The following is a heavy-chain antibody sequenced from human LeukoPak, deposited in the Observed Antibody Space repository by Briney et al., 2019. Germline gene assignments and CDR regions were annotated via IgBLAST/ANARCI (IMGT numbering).Heavy chain of an antibody. CDR2: IYYSGST. Sequence: SETLSLTCTVSGGSISSGDYYWSWIRQPPGKGLEWIGYIYYSGSTYYNPSLKSRVTISVDTSKNQFSLKLSSVTAADTAVYYCAREVRGYCSSTSCHNWFDPWGQGTLVTVSS. CDR3: AREVRGYCSSTSCHNWFDP. V-gene: IGHV4-30-4*01. J-gene: IGHJ5*02. CDR1: GGSISSGDYY. D-gene: IGHD2-2*01.